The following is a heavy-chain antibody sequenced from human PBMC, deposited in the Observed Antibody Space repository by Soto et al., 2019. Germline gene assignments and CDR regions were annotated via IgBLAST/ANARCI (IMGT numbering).Heavy chain of an antibody. Sequence: EVQLLESGGGLVQPGGSLRLSCAASGFTFSSYAMSWVLQAPGKGLEWVSAISGSGGSTYYADSVKGQFTISRDNSKNTLYLQMNSLRAEDTAVYYCAKGRMRWNYFDYWGQGTLVTVSS. CDR3: AKGRMRWNYFDY. D-gene: IGHD1-1*01. J-gene: IGHJ4*02. CDR1: GFTFSSYA. CDR2: ISGSGGST. V-gene: IGHV3-23*01.